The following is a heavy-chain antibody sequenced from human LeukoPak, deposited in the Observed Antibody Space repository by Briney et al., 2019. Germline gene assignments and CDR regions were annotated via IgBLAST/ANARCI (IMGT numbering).Heavy chain of an antibody. CDR3: ARDRNTDFWSGYYTNYCDY. J-gene: IGHJ4*02. CDR2: IKQDGSEK. Sequence: GGSLRLSGAASGFTLSTYWMNWLRQAPGKGLEWVATIKQDGSEKYYVDSVKGRFTISRDNAKNSLYLQMNSLRAEDTAVYYCARDRNTDFWSGYYTNYCDYWGQGTLVTVSS. D-gene: IGHD3-3*01. V-gene: IGHV3-7*01. CDR1: GFTLSTYW.